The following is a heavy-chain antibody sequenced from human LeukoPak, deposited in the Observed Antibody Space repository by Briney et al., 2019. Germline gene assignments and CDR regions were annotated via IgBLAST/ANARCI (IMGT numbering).Heavy chain of an antibody. CDR3: ARAARSIVGARYSYGAFDI. CDR2: MFTPGTI. CDR1: GGSFTTYY. V-gene: IGHV4-4*07. D-gene: IGHD1-26*01. Sequence: PSETLSLTCTVSGGSFTTYYWSWIRQPAGKGLEWIGRMFTPGTINHNPSLKSRVTISLDTSKNQFSLKLSSVTAADTAVYYCARAARSIVGARYSYGAFDIWGQGTKVTVSS. J-gene: IGHJ3*02.